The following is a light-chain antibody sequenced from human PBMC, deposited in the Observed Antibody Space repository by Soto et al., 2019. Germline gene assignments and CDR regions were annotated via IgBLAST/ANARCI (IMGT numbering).Light chain of an antibody. V-gene: IGKV3-15*01. CDR2: RES. CDR3: PHYQNLWA. J-gene: IGKJ1*01. CDR1: QSVYSN. Sequence: EIVLTQYPGTLSLSPGERDTLSCRASQSVYSNVAWYQQRPGQSPRLLIYRESTRATGIPARFSGSGSGAEFTLTISSLQSEDFAVYYCPHYQNLWAVGPGTQVDIK.